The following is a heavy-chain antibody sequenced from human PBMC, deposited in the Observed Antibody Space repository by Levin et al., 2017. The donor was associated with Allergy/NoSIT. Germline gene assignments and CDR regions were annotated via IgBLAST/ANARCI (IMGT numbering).Heavy chain of an antibody. CDR3: ARGGSGYYNYYYFAMDV. D-gene: IGHD5-12*01. J-gene: IGHJ6*02. V-gene: IGHV1-2*02. Sequence: ASVKVSCKASRYTFTGYYIHWVRQAPGQGLEWMGWINPNNGGTNFAQKFLGRVTMTRDTSTSTAHMELSRLTSDDTAVYYCARGGSGYYNYYYFAMDVWGQGTTVTVSS. CDR2: INPNNGGT. CDR1: RYTFTGYY.